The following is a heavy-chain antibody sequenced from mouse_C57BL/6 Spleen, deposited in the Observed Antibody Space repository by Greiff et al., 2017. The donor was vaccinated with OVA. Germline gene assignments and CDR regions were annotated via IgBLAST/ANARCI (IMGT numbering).Heavy chain of an antibody. D-gene: IGHD1-1*01. Sequence: EVKVVESGGGLVKPGGSLKLSCAASGFTFSDYGMHWVRQAPEKGLEWVAYISSGSSTIYYADTVKGRFTISRDNAKNTLFLQRTSLRSEDTAMYYCASPLRYWYFDFWGTGTTVTVSS. CDR3: ASPLRYWYFDF. CDR2: ISSGSSTI. CDR1: GFTFSDYG. V-gene: IGHV5-17*01. J-gene: IGHJ1*03.